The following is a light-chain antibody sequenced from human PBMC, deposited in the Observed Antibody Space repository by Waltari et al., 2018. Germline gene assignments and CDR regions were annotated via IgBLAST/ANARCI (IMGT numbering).Light chain of an antibody. V-gene: IGKV1-5*03. J-gene: IGKJ1*01. CDR1: QSISSW. CDR3: QQYSTYPWT. Sequence: DIQMTQSPSTLSAYVGDRVTLFCRASQSISSWLAWYQQRPGEAPNLLIYNVSNLETEVPSLFRGSGSGTLFTLTISSLQPDDFATYYCQQYSTYPWTFGQGTKVEI. CDR2: NVS.